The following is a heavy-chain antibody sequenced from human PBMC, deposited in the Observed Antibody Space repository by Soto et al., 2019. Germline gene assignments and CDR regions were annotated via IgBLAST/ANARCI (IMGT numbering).Heavy chain of an antibody. CDR2: IHYSGST. Sequence: KTSETLSLTCAVSGYSISSGYYWGWIRQPSGKGLEWIGCIHYSGSTYYNPSLRSRVTSSVDTSKNQFSLKVGSVTAADTAVYYCARRLFSSTWPSYFDYWGEGTLVTVSS. CDR3: ARRLFSSTWPSYFDY. J-gene: IGHJ4*02. CDR1: GYSISSGYY. V-gene: IGHV4-38-2*01. D-gene: IGHD6-13*01.